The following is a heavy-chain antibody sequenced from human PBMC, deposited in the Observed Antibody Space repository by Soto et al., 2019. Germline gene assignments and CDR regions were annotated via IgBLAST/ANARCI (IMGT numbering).Heavy chain of an antibody. CDR1: GFSFPRFG. J-gene: IGHJ6*02. V-gene: IGHV3-30*18. CDR2: ITYAGSQI. D-gene: IGHD7-27*01. Sequence: QVQLVESGGGVVQPGRSLRLSCAASGFSFPRFGMHWVRQAPGKGLEWVALITYAGSQIYYADAVKGRFTISRDNGDNTLSLQMDNLRTEDTATYFCAKGRGEMNWANYYGLDVWGQGTTVTVSS. CDR3: AKGRGEMNWANYYGLDV.